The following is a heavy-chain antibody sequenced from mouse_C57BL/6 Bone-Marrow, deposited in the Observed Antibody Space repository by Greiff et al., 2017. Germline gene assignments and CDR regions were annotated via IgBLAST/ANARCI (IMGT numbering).Heavy chain of an antibody. CDR3: AREDYYYGLDY. CDR1: GYTFTSYW. J-gene: IGHJ2*01. D-gene: IGHD1-1*01. Sequence: QVQLQQPGAELVKPGASVKLSCKASGYTFTSYWMHWVKQRPGKGLEWIGQIYPGDGDTNYNGKFKGKATLTADKSSSTAYMQLSSLTSEDSAVYFCAREDYYYGLDYWGQGTTLTVSA. CDR2: IYPGDGDT. V-gene: IGHV1-80*01.